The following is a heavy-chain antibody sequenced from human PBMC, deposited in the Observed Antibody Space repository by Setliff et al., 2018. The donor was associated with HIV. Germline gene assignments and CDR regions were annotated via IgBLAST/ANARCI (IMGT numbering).Heavy chain of an antibody. Sequence: PSETLSLTCTVSGASINSGTYYWSWIRQHPGKGLEWIGYIYYSGSTYYNPSLKSRVTISVDTSKNQFSLKLSSVTAADTAVYYCASPASGGSSGQYHYWGQGTLVTVSS. CDR3: ASPASGGSSGQYHY. CDR1: GASINSGTYY. D-gene: IGHD6-19*01. J-gene: IGHJ4*02. V-gene: IGHV4-39*01. CDR2: IYYSGST.